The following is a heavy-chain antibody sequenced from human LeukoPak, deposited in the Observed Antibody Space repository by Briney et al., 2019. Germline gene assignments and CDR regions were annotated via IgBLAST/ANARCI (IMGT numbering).Heavy chain of an antibody. CDR3: ARHYYYYYMDV. J-gene: IGHJ6*03. V-gene: IGHV4-34*01. CDR2: INHSGST. Sequence: GSLRLSCAASGFTFSSYWMSWIRQPPGKGLEWIGEINHSGSTNYNPSLKSRVTMSVDTSKNQFSLKLSSVTAADTAVYYCARHYYYYYMDVWGKGTTVTVSS. CDR1: GFTFSSYW.